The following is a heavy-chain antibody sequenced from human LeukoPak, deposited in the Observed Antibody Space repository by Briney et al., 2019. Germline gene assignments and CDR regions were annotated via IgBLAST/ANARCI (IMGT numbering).Heavy chain of an antibody. V-gene: IGHV3-53*01. Sequence: GGSLRLSCAASGFTVSSNYMSWVRQAPGKGLEWVSVIYSCGSTYYADSVKGRFTISRDNSKNTLYLQINSLRVEDTAVYYCARDQLGAVLYFDYWGQGALVTVSS. J-gene: IGHJ4*02. CDR1: GFTVSSNY. D-gene: IGHD1-1*01. CDR2: IYSCGST. CDR3: ARDQLGAVLYFDY.